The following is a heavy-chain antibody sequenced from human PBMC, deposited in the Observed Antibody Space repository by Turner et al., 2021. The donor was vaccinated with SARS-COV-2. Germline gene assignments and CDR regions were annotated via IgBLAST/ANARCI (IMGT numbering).Heavy chain of an antibody. V-gene: IGHV1-69*01. J-gene: IGHJ6*02. CDR3: ARGKNYYGSGSYYPTHYYYGMDV. D-gene: IGHD3-10*01. Sequence: KASGGTFSSYVISWARQAPGQGLEWMGGIIPISATAHYAQKFQGRGTIIADESTSTAYMELSSLRSEDTAVYYCARGKNYYGSGSYYPTHYYYGMDVWGQGTTVTVSS. CDR2: IIPISATA. CDR1: GGTFSSYV.